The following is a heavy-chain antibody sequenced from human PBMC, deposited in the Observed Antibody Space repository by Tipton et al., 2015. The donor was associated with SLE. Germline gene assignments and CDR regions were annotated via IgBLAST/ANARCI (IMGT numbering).Heavy chain of an antibody. CDR2: IYYSEST. V-gene: IGHV4-59*01. J-gene: IGHJ6*03. CDR3: ARAQTPTLYYMDV. Sequence: TLSLTCTVSGGSISSYYWSWIRLPPGKGLEWIGYIYYSESTNYNPSLKSRVTISVDTSKNQFSLKLSSVTAADTAVYYCARAQTPTLYYMDVWGKGTTVTVSS. CDR1: GGSISSYY.